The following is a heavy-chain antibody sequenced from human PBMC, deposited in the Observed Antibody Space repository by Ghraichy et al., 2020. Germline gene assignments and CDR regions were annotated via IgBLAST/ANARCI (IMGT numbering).Heavy chain of an antibody. V-gene: IGHV4-39*07. Sequence: GSLSLTCTVSGGSISSSSYYWGWIRQPPGKGLEWIGSIYYSGSTYYNPSLKSRVTISVDTSKNQFSLKLSSVTAADTAVYYCARDYYGSGSFDYWGQGTLVTVSS. CDR2: IYYSGST. J-gene: IGHJ4*02. D-gene: IGHD3-10*01. CDR1: GGSISSSSYY. CDR3: ARDYYGSGSFDY.